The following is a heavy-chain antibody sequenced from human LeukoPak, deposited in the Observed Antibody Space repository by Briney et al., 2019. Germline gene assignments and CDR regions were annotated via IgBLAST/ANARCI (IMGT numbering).Heavy chain of an antibody. V-gene: IGHV3-74*01. Sequence: GGSLRLSCAASGFTFSSYWMHWVRQAPGKGLVWVSRINSDGSSTSYADSVKGRFTISRDNATNTLYLQMNSLRAEDTAVYYCARATTVTTNFDYWGQGTLVTVSS. D-gene: IGHD4-17*01. CDR1: GFTFSSYW. CDR2: INSDGSST. J-gene: IGHJ4*02. CDR3: ARATTVTTNFDY.